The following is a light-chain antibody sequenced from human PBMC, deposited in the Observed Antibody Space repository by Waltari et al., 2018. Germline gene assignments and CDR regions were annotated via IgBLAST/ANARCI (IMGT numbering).Light chain of an antibody. CDR2: GAS. Sequence: EIVLTQSPGTLSLSPGERATLSCRASQSVSSSYLAWYQQQPGQAPRLLIYGASTRATGIPDRFSGSGSGADCTLTISSLEPEEFAVYYCQQYGSSPRTFGGGTKVEIK. V-gene: IGKV3-20*01. J-gene: IGKJ4*01. CDR3: QQYGSSPRT. CDR1: QSVSSSY.